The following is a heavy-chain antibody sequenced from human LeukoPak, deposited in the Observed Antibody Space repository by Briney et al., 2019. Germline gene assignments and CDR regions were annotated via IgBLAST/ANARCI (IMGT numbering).Heavy chain of an antibody. V-gene: IGHV3-23*01. CDR1: GFTFSSYA. Sequence: PGGSLRLSCAASGFTFSSYAMSWVRQAPGKGLEWVSAISGSGGSTYYADSVKGRFTISRDNSKHTLSLQMSSLRAEDTALYYCAKKKGIGYYPLHYWGQGTLVTVSS. CDR3: AKKKGIGYYPLHY. CDR2: ISGSGGST. J-gene: IGHJ4*02. D-gene: IGHD3-22*01.